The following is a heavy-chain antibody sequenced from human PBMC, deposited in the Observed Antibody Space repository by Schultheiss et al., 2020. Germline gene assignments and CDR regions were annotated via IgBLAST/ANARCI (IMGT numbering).Heavy chain of an antibody. CDR3: AKGGAVAEYYYGMDV. CDR2: INSDGSST. V-gene: IGHV3-74*01. J-gene: IGHJ6*02. CDR1: GFTFSSYS. Sequence: GGSLRLSCAASGFTFSSYSMNWVRQAPGKGLVWVSRINSDGSSTSYADSVKGRVTISRDNAKNTLYLQMNSLRAEDTAVYYCAKGGAVAEYYYGMDVWGQGTTVTVSS. D-gene: IGHD6-19*01.